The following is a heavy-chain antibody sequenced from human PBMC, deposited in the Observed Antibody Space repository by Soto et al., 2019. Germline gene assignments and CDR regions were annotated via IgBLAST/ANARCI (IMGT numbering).Heavy chain of an antibody. Sequence: EVQLVESGGGLVQPGGSLRLSCAASGFTFSDHYMDWVRQAPGKGLEWVGRTRNKANSYTTEYAASVKGRFTISREGSENSLYLQMNSLKTEDTAVYYCARLTYRSGRGYYFDYWGQGTLVTVSS. D-gene: IGHD6-19*01. CDR1: GFTFSDHY. CDR2: TRNKANSYTT. J-gene: IGHJ4*02. V-gene: IGHV3-72*01. CDR3: ARLTYRSGRGYYFDY.